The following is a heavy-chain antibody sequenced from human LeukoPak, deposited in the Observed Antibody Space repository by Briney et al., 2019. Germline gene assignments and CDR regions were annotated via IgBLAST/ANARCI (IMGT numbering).Heavy chain of an antibody. D-gene: IGHD3-22*01. CDR2: INPSGGST. Sequence: ASVKVSCKASGYTFTSYGISWVRQAPGQGLEWMGIINPSGGSTIYAQNFQGRVTMTRDMSTSTVYMELSSLRSEDTAVYYCARSLLEYYYDSSGYYRAFDIWGQGTMVTVSS. CDR1: GYTFTSYG. CDR3: ARSLLEYYYDSSGYYRAFDI. J-gene: IGHJ3*02. V-gene: IGHV1-46*01.